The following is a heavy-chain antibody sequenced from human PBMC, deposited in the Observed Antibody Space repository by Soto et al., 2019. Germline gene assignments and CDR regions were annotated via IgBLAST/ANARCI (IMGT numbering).Heavy chain of an antibody. J-gene: IGHJ4*02. D-gene: IGHD2-8*01. CDR2: ISGSGGST. V-gene: IGHV3-23*01. Sequence: GSLRLSCAASGFTVSSNYMSWVRQAPGKELEWVSAISGSGGSTYYADSVKGRFTISRDNSKNTLYLQMNSLRAEDTAVYYCAIVLFDILLMVYAEMYYFDYLGQGTLVTVSS. CDR3: AIVLFDILLMVYAEMYYFDY. CDR1: GFTVSSNY.